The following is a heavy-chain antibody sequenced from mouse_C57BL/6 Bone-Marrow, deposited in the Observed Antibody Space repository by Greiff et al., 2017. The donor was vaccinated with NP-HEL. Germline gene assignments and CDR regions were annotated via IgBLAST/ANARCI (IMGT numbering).Heavy chain of an antibody. Sequence: VKLVESGAELARPGASVKLSCKASGYTFTSYGISWVKQRTGQGLEWIGEIYPRSGNTYYNEKFKGKATLTADKSSSTAYMELRSLTSEDSAVYFCAILERGLFAYWGQGTLVTVSA. CDR3: AILERGLFAY. V-gene: IGHV1-81*01. CDR2: IYPRSGNT. CDR1: GYTFTSYG. J-gene: IGHJ3*01.